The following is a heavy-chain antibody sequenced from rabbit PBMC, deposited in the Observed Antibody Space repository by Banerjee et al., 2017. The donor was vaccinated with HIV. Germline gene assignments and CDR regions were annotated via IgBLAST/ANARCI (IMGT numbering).Heavy chain of an antibody. J-gene: IGHJ4*01. Sequence: QLKESGGGLVQPGGSLKLSCKASGFDFSSCYMTWVRQAPGKGLEWIGYIDPVFGNIYYASWVNGRFTISSHNAQNTLYLQLNSLTAADTATYFCARDLAGVIGWNFDLWGPGTLVTVS. CDR2: IDPVFGNI. CDR3: ARDLAGVIGWNFDL. D-gene: IGHD4-1*01. CDR1: GFDFSSCY. V-gene: IGHV1S7*01.